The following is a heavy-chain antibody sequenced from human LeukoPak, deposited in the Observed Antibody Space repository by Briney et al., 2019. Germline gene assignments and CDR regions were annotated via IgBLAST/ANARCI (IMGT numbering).Heavy chain of an antibody. D-gene: IGHD5-24*01. V-gene: IGHV1-69*01. CDR3: ARGANPRDGYSSWFDP. CDR1: GGTFSSYA. J-gene: IGHJ5*02. CDR2: IIPIFGTA. Sequence: SSVKVSCKAFGGTFSSYAISWVRQAPGQGLEWMGGIIPIFGTANYAQKFQGRVTIPADESTSTAYMELSSLRSEDTAVYYCARGANPRDGYSSWFDPWGQGTLVTVSS.